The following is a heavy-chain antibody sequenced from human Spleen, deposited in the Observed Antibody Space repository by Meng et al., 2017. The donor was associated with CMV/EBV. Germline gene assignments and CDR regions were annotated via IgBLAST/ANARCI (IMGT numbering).Heavy chain of an antibody. CDR2: SFGGDFSD. Sequence: GESLKISCAASGFSFSRHSMTWVRQAPGKGLEWVSLSFGGDFSDAYADAVKGRFTISRDSSKNILYLQMRSLRAEDTAVYYCGTTHGDYDYGMDVWGQGTTVTVSS. D-gene: IGHD1-14*01. CDR3: GTTHGDYDYGMDV. V-gene: IGHV3-23*03. CDR1: GFSFSRHS. J-gene: IGHJ6*02.